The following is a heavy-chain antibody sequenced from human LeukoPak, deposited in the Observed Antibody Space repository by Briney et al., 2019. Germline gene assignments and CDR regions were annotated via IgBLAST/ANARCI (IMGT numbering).Heavy chain of an antibody. CDR1: GFSLSTSGVG. CDR2: IYWNDDK. CDR3: AHREDTATLDY. D-gene: IGHD5-18*01. J-gene: IGHJ4*02. Sequence: ESGPTLVNPTQTLTLTCTFSGFSLSTSGVGVGWIRQPPGKALEWPALIYWNDDKRYSPSLKSRLTITKDTPKNQVVLTMTNMDPVDTATYYCAHREDTATLDYWGQGTLVTVSS. V-gene: IGHV2-5*01.